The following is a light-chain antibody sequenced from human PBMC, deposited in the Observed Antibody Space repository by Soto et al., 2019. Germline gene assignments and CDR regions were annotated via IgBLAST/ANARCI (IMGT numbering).Light chain of an antibody. Sequence: SALTHPRSVFGSPGQSVTISCTGTRSDVGGYNYVSWYQQHPGKAPKLMIYDVSKRPSGVPDRFSGSKSGNTASLTISGLQAEDETDNESCSYAGSYTYDFGTGTKVTVL. V-gene: IGLV2-11*01. CDR1: RSDVGGYNY. CDR3: CSYAGSYTYD. J-gene: IGLJ1*01. CDR2: DVS.